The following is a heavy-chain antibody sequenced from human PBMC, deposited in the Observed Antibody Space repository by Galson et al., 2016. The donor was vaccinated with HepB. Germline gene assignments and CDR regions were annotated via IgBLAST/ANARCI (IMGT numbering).Heavy chain of an antibody. Sequence: SVKVSCKASGDTFHRYTVNWVRQAPGQGLEWMGGIVPIIGVPHYAQKFQGRVTITADKSKNTDYMELRSLRSDDTAIYYCAREGDGAYFDYWGQGTLVTVSS. CDR2: IVPIIGVP. J-gene: IGHJ4*02. V-gene: IGHV1-69*10. CDR3: AREGDGAYFDY. D-gene: IGHD2-21*01. CDR1: GDTFHRYT.